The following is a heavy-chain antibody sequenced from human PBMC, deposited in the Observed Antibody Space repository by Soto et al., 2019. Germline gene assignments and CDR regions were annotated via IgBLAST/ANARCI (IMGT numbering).Heavy chain of an antibody. CDR2: IYPGDSDT. CDR1: GYSFTTYL. D-gene: IGHD2-15*01. Sequence: GESLKISCKASGYSFTTYLIGWVRQMPGKGLEWMGIIYPGDSDTRCSPSFQGQVTISVDRSITTAYLQWSSLKASDTAMYYCARAVLVSKNFDYWGQGTLVTVSS. J-gene: IGHJ4*02. V-gene: IGHV5-51*01. CDR3: ARAVLVSKNFDY.